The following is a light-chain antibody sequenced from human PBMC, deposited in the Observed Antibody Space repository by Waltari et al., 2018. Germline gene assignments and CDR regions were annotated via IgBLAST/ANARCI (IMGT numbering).Light chain of an antibody. CDR2: DVS. CDR1: TRDVGGSTY. J-gene: IGLJ1*01. Sequence: QSALTQPASVSGSPGQSITISCTGTTRDVGGSTYVPWSHQHPGKAPKLMIYDVSERPSGVSNRFSGSKSANTASLTIAGLQAEDEADYYCCSYAGSGTYVFGTGTKVTVL. V-gene: IGLV2-23*02. CDR3: CSYAGSGTYV.